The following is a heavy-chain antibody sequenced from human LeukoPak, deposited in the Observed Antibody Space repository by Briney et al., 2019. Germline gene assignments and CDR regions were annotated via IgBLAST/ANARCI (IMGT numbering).Heavy chain of an antibody. V-gene: IGHV3-48*04. CDR1: GFTFSSYS. J-gene: IGHJ6*04. D-gene: IGHD3-10*02. CDR3: AELGITMIGGV. Sequence: HSGGSLRLSCAASGFTFSSYSMNWVRQAPGKGLEWISYISSSSSTIYYADSVKGRFTISRDNAKNSLYLQMNSLRAEDMAVYYCAELGITMIGGVWGKGTTVTISS. CDR2: ISSSSSTI.